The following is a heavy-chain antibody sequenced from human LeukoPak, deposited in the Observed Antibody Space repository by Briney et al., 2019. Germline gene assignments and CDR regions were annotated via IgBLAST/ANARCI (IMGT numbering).Heavy chain of an antibody. J-gene: IGHJ5*02. CDR3: ARHPTGDFWSGCYIRMSGWFDP. CDR1: GYSFTSYW. D-gene: IGHD3-3*01. V-gene: IGHV5-51*01. CDR2: IYPGDSDT. Sequence: GESLKISCKGSGYSFTSYWIGWVRQMPGKGLEWMGIIYPGDSDTRYSPSFQGQVTITADKPISTAYPQWSSLKASGTAMYYCARHPTGDFWSGCYIRMSGWFDPWGQGTLVTVSS.